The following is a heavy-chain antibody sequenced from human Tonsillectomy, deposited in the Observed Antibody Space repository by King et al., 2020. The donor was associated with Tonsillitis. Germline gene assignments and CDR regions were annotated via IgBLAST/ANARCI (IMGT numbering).Heavy chain of an antibody. CDR3: AEARQEAEERKGDQKEDDDGRDG. V-gene: IGHV1-58*02. Sequence: MPLVPSVPAVQQPWTSLKVSCQASGFPFPTSAMHCVRQARGQRLEWIGWIVVGSGNTNYAQKFQERVTITRDMSTSTAYMELSSLRSEDTAVYYCAEARQEAEERKGDQKEDDDGRDGGGKGTTGT. CDR2: IVVGSGNT. J-gene: IGHJ6*04. D-gene: IGHD3-16*01. CDR1: GFPFPTSA.